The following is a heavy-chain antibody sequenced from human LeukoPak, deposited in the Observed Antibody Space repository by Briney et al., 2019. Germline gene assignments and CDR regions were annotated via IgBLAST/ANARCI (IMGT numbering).Heavy chain of an antibody. CDR2: ISAYNGNT. CDR1: GYTFTSYG. J-gene: IGHJ3*02. D-gene: IGHD3-3*01. Sequence: ASVKVSCKASGYTFTSYGISWVRQAPGQGLEWMGWISAYNGNTNYAQKLQGRVTMTTATSTSTAYMELRSLRSDDTAVYYCARGITIFGVAADAFDIWGQGTMVTVSS. V-gene: IGHV1-18*01. CDR3: ARGITIFGVAADAFDI.